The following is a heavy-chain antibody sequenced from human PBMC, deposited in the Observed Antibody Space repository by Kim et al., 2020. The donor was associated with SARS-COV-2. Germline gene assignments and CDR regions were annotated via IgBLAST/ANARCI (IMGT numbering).Heavy chain of an antibody. Sequence: GDSMKGRFTHSRDNGKNSVFLEMNSLRAEDTAVYYCVRLRGSRYYYYGLDVWGQGTTVTVSS. J-gene: IGHJ6*02. V-gene: IGHV3-7*01. D-gene: IGHD3-10*01. CDR3: VRLRGSRYYYYGLDV.